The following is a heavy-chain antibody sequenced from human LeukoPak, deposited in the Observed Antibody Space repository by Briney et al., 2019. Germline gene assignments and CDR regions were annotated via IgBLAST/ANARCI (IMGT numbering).Heavy chain of an antibody. D-gene: IGHD2-2*01. V-gene: IGHV3-23*01. CDR3: AKGSRYQISSLVY. J-gene: IGHJ4*02. CDR2: ISGSGGST. CDR1: GFTFSSYA. Sequence: GGSLRLSCAASGFTFSSYAMSWVRQAPGKGPEWVSAISGSGGSTYYADSVKGRFTISRDNSKNTLYLQMNSLRAEDTAVYYCAKGSRYQISSLVYWGQGTLVTVSS.